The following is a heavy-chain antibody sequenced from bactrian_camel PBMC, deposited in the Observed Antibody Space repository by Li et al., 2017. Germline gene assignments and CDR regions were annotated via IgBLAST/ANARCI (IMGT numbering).Heavy chain of an antibody. J-gene: IGHJ4*01. CDR1: GVIYNTNS. CDR2: ICTGGAGT. V-gene: IGHV3S54*01. D-gene: IGHD1*01. CDR3: AAGFLYPGFNYLETDDYRF. Sequence: HVQLVESGGGSVQAGGSLRLSCQYSGVIYNTNSMGWFRQTPGKEREGVAAICTGGAGTHYADSVKGRFTIPSGSAAVYLQMNDLRPDDTAIYYCAAGFLYPGFNYLETDDYRFWGQGTQVTVS.